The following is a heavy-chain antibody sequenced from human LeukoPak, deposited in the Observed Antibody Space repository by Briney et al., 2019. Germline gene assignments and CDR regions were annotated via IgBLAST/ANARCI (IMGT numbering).Heavy chain of an antibody. CDR1: GYTFTSYG. Sequence: ASVKVSCKASGYTFTSYGISWVRQAPGQGLEWMGWISAYDGNTNYAQKLQGRVTMTTDTSTSTAYMELRSLRSDDTAVYYCARVTALYYYMDVWGKGTTVTVSS. CDR2: ISAYDGNT. V-gene: IGHV1-18*01. J-gene: IGHJ6*03. CDR3: ARVTALYYYMDV.